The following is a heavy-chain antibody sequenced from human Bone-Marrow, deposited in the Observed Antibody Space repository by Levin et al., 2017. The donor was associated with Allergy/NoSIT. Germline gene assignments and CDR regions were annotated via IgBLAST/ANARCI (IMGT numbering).Heavy chain of an antibody. CDR3: TTADNVAAPDRGY. D-gene: IGHD6-13*01. V-gene: IGHV3-15*01. CDR2: IKSNTDGGTA. Sequence: GGSLRLSCAASGVTFSNAWMSWVRQAPGKGLEWVGRIKSNTDGGTAEYAAPVKGRLTISRDDSKNTLYLQMNSLKTEDTAVYYCTTADNVAAPDRGYWGQGTLVTVSS. CDR1: GVTFSNAW. J-gene: IGHJ4*02.